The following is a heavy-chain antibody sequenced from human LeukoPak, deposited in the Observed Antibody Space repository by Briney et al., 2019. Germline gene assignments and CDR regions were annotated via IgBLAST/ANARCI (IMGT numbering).Heavy chain of an antibody. D-gene: IGHD3-10*01. V-gene: IGHV1-2*02. J-gene: IGHJ6*03. CDR2: INPNSGGT. Sequence: ASVKVSCKASGYTFTGYYMHWVRQAPGQGLEWMGWINPNSGGTNYAQKFQGRVTMTRDTSISTAYMELSRLRSDDTAVYYCAREYYGSGSYYDYYYYMDVWGKGITVTISS. CDR1: GYTFTGYY. CDR3: AREYYGSGSYYDYYYYMDV.